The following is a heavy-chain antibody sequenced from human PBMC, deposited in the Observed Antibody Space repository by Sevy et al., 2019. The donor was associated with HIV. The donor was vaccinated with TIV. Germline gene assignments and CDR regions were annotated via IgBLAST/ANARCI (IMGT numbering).Heavy chain of an antibody. Sequence: GGSLRLSCAASEFSVTDNYMSWVRQAPGKGLEWVSTIYSGRSTFYADSVKGRFTISRDNSKNTLYLHMNSLRAEDTAVYYCARDRYYDASGYYYYYDGLDFWGQGTTVTVSS. CDR3: ARDRYYDASGYYYYYDGLDF. J-gene: IGHJ6*01. V-gene: IGHV3-66*01. D-gene: IGHD3-22*01. CDR1: EFSVTDNY. CDR2: IYSGRST.